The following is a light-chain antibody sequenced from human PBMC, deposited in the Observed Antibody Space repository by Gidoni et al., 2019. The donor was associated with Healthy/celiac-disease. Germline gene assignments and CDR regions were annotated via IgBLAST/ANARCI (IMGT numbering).Light chain of an antibody. CDR2: DVS. J-gene: IGLJ1*01. Sequence: QSALTQPASVSGSPGQSITISCTGTSSDVGGYNYVSCYQQHTGKAPKLMIYDVSNRPSGVCNRFSGSKSGNTASLTISGLQAEDEADYYCSSYTSSSTYVVGTGTKVTVL. CDR1: SSDVGGYNY. CDR3: SSYTSSSTYV. V-gene: IGLV2-14*01.